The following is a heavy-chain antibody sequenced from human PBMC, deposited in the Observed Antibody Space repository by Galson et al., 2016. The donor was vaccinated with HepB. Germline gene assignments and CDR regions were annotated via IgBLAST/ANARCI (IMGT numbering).Heavy chain of an antibody. CDR3: ARENHDRSNWADWYFDL. V-gene: IGHV3-30*04. J-gene: IGHJ2*01. Sequence: SLRLSCASSEFSFNSHAMHWVRQAPGKGLEWVAVISYDGSNKYFVDSVKGRFTISRGNSKNTVYLQMNTLRAEDTAVYYCARENHDRSNWADWYFDLWGHGTLVTVSS. CDR2: ISYDGSNK. D-gene: IGHD1-1*01. CDR1: EFSFNSHA.